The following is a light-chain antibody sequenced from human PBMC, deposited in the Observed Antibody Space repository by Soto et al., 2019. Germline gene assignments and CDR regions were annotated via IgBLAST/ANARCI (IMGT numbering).Light chain of an antibody. V-gene: IGKV3-20*01. CDR2: GAS. J-gene: IGKJ2*01. CDR3: QQYGSSPPMYT. CDR1: QSVSSSY. Sequence: EIVLTQSPGTLSLSPGERATLSCRASQSVSSSYLAWYQQKPGQAPRLLIYGASIRATGIPARFKGSGSGTDLTLTTSRLGPEDFAVYYCQQYGSSPPMYTFGQGTKLEIK.